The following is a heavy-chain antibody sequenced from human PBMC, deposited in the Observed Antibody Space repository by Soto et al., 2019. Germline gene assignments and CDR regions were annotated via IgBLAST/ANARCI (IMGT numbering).Heavy chain of an antibody. CDR1: GFTFSSYG. Sequence: GGPLRLSCAASGFTFSSYGMHWVRQAPGKGLEWVAVIWYDGSNKYYADPVKGRFTISRDNSKNTLYLQMNSLRAEDTAVYYCARDQTTGDYELGDYWGQGTLVTVSS. CDR2: IWYDGSNK. D-gene: IGHD4-17*01. CDR3: ARDQTTGDYELGDY. J-gene: IGHJ4*02. V-gene: IGHV3-33*01.